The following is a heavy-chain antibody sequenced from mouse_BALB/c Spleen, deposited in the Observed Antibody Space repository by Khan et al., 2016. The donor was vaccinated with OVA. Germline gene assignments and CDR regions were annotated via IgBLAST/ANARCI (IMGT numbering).Heavy chain of an antibody. CDR3: ARIYRSDFDY. J-gene: IGHJ2*01. CDR2: INPHIGET. Sequence: EVQLQQSGPELVKPGASVKISCKASGYSFTGYFMNWVMQSHGKSLEWIGRINPHIGETFYNQKFKGKATLTVDESSSTAHMELRNLASEDSAVYYCARIYRSDFDYWGQGTTVTVSS. D-gene: IGHD1-1*01. V-gene: IGHV1-20*02. CDR1: GYSFTGYF.